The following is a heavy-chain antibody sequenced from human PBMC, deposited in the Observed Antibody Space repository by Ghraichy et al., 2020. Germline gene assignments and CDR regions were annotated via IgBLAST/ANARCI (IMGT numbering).Heavy chain of an antibody. CDR2: IYSGGST. CDR1: GFTVSSNY. V-gene: IGHV3-53*01. D-gene: IGHD3-22*01. J-gene: IGHJ4*02. Sequence: GESLRLSCAASGFTVSSNYMSWVRQAPGKGLEWVSVIYSGGSTYYADSVKGRFTISRDNSKNTLYLQMNSLRAEDTAVYYCARDFAVVITGGLGYWGQGTLVTVSS. CDR3: ARDFAVVITGGLGY.